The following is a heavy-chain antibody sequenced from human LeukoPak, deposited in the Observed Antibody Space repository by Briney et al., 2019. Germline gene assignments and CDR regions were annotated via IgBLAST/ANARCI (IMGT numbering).Heavy chain of an antibody. CDR1: GGYISSYY. J-gene: IGHJ4*02. CDR3: ARVPSLEWLFAYFDY. CDR2: IYYSGST. V-gene: IGHV4-59*01. D-gene: IGHD3-3*01. Sequence: SETLSLTCTVSGGYISSYYWSWIRQPPGKGLEWIGYIYYSGSTNYNPSLKSRVTISVDTSKNQFSLKLSSVTAADTAVYYCARVPSLEWLFAYFDYWGQGTLVTVSS.